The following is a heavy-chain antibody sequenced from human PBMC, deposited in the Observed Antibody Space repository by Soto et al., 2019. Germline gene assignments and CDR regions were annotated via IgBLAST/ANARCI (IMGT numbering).Heavy chain of an antibody. CDR2: IYYSGST. CDR3: ATQDGTTGQGYFDY. D-gene: IGHD1-7*01. CDR1: GGSISSGGYY. J-gene: IGHJ4*02. Sequence: QVQLQESGPGLVKPSQTLSLTCTVSGGSISSGGYYWSWIRQHPGKGLEWIGYIYYSGSTYYNPSLKNRVTISVDSSKNQLSLKLSSVTAADPAVYYCATQDGTTGQGYFDYWGQGTLVTVSP. V-gene: IGHV4-31*03.